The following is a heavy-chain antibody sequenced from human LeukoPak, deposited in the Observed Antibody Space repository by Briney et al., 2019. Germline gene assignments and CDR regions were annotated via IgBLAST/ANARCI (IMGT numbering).Heavy chain of an antibody. D-gene: IGHD3-10*01. CDR1: GFTFSSYG. V-gene: IGHV3-30*18. CDR2: ISYDGSNK. Sequence: PGRSLRLSCAASGFTFSSYGMHWVRQAPGKGLEWVAVISYDGSNKYYADSVKGRFTISRDNSKNTLYLQMNSLRAEDTAVYYCAKGEGLLWFGESNWFDPWGQGTLVTVSS. CDR3: AKGEGLLWFGESNWFDP. J-gene: IGHJ5*02.